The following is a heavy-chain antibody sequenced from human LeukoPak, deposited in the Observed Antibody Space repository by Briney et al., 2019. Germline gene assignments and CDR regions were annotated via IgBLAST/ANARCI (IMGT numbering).Heavy chain of an antibody. J-gene: IGHJ5*02. Sequence: GGSLRLSCAASGFTFSSYAMSLVRQAPGRGLEWVSAISGSGGSTYYADSVKGRFTISRDNSKNTLYLQMNSLRAEDTAVYYCAKRYCSSTSCYKAVVSWFDPWGQGTLVTVSS. CDR2: ISGSGGST. CDR1: GFTFSSYA. V-gene: IGHV3-23*01. CDR3: AKRYCSSTSCYKAVVSWFDP. D-gene: IGHD2-2*02.